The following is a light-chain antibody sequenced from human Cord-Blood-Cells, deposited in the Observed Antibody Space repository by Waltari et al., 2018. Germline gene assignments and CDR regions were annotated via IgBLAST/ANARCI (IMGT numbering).Light chain of an antibody. CDR2: AAS. CDR1: QSISSY. CDR3: QQSYSTPWT. V-gene: IGKV1-39*01. Sequence: IQMTQSPSSLSASVGDRVTITCRESQSISSYLNWYQQKPGKAPKLLIYAASSLQSVVPSRFSGSGSGTDFTLTISSLQPEDFATYYCQQSYSTPWTFGQGTKVEIK. J-gene: IGKJ1*01.